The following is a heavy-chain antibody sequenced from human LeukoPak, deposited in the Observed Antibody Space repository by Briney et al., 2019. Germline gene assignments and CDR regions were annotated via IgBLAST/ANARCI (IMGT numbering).Heavy chain of an antibody. J-gene: IGHJ5*02. CDR3: ASVGYYYDSSGYP. Sequence: SVKVSCKASGGTFSSYAISWVRQAPGQGLEWMGGIIPIFGTANYAQNFQGRVTITADESTSTAYMELSSLRSEDTAVYYCASVGYYYDSSGYPWGQGTLVTVSS. CDR2: IIPIFGTA. D-gene: IGHD3-22*01. CDR1: GGTFSSYA. V-gene: IGHV1-69*13.